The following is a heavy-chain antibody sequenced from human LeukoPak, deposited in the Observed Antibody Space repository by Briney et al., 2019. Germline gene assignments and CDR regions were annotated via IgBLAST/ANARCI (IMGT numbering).Heavy chain of an antibody. CDR1: GYTFTHYA. V-gene: IGHV1-3*01. CDR2: INAGNGNT. J-gene: IGHJ5*02. Sequence: ASVNVSCKASGYTFTHYAMHWVRQAPAQRREWMGWINAGNGNTKYSQKFKGRVTITRDTSASTAYMELSSLRSEDTAVYYCARAPITMVRGSWFDPWGQGTVVSVSS. CDR3: ARAPITMVRGSWFDP. D-gene: IGHD3-10*01.